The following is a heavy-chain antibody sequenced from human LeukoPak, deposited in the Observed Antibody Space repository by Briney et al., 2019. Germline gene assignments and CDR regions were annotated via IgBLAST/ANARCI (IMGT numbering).Heavy chain of an antibody. CDR1: GGSFSGYY. CDR3: ARAPRRGSSWHPRGAFDI. Sequence: TSETLSLTCAVYGGSFSGYYWSWIRQPPGKGLEWIGEINHSGSTNYNPSLKSRVTISVDTSKNQFSLKLSSVTAADTAVYYCARAPRRGSSWHPRGAFDIWGQGTMVTVSS. CDR2: INHSGST. J-gene: IGHJ3*02. D-gene: IGHD6-13*01. V-gene: IGHV4-34*01.